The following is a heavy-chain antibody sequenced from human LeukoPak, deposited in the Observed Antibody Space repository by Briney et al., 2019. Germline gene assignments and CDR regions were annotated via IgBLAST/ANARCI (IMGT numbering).Heavy chain of an antibody. V-gene: IGHV4-59*01. CDR1: GGSISSYY. CDR3: ARSRVFYGTFDY. CDR2: IYNSGST. Sequence: SETLSLTCTVSGGSISSYYWSWIRQPPGKGLEWIGYIYNSGSTNYNASLKSRVTISVDTSKNQFSLKPSSVTAADTAVYYCARSRVFYGTFDYWGQGTLVTVSS. J-gene: IGHJ4*02. D-gene: IGHD4-17*01.